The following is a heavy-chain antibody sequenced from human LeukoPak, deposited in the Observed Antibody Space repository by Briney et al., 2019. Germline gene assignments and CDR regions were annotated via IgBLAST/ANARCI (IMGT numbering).Heavy chain of an antibody. D-gene: IGHD5-18*01. Sequence: ASAKVSCKVSGYTLTELSMHWVRQAPGKGLEWMGGFDPEDGETIYAQKFQGRVTMTEDTSTDTAYMELSSLRSEDTAVYYCATRPFFGDSYGGFDYWGQGTLVTVSS. CDR2: FDPEDGET. CDR1: GYTLTELS. J-gene: IGHJ4*02. CDR3: ATRPFFGDSYGGFDY. V-gene: IGHV1-24*01.